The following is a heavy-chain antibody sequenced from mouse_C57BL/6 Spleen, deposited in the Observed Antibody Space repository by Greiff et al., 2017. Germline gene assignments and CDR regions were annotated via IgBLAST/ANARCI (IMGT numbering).Heavy chain of an antibody. J-gene: IGHJ2*01. CDR3: AREGVTTVVPFDY. CDR1: GFTFTSYT. CDR2: INPSSGYT. D-gene: IGHD1-1*01. Sequence: QVQLQQSGAVLARPGASVKMSCKASGFTFTSYTMHWVKQRPGMGLEWIGYINPSSGYTKYNQKFKAKATLTSDKSSSTAYMQLSSLTSEASAVYSCAREGVTTVVPFDYWGPGTTLTVSS. V-gene: IGHV1-4*01.